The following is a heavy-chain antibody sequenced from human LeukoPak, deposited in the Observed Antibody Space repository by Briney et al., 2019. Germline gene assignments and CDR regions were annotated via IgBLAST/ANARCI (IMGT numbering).Heavy chain of an antibody. CDR1: GYTXTELS. Sequence: GASVKVSCKVSGYTXTELSMHWVRQAPGQGLEWMGWINPNSGGTNYAQKFQGRVTMTRDTSISTAYMELSRLRSDDTAVYYCARGYSSGWYYFDYWGQGTLVTVSS. V-gene: IGHV1-2*02. J-gene: IGHJ4*02. D-gene: IGHD6-19*01. CDR2: INPNSGGT. CDR3: ARGYSSGWYYFDY.